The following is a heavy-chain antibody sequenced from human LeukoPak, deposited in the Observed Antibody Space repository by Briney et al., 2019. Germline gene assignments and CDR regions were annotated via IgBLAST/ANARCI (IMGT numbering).Heavy chain of an antibody. CDR3: ARQRYSDY. Sequence: GGSLRLSCAASGFTFSRYWMTWVRQAPGKGLEWVANIKEDGSENSYVESVKGRFTISRDNAKNSLYLQLNSLGAEDTAVYFCARQRYSDYWGQGTLVTVSS. J-gene: IGHJ4*02. V-gene: IGHV3-7*01. CDR2: IKEDGSEN. CDR1: GFTFSRYW. D-gene: IGHD1-1*01.